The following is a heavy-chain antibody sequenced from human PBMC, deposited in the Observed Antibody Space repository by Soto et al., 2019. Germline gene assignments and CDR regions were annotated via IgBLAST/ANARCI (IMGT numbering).Heavy chain of an antibody. D-gene: IGHD2-2*02. Sequence: VQLLESGGGLVQPGGSLRLSCAASGFTFSSYAMSWVRQAPGKGLEWIGEINHSGSTNYNPSLKSRVTISVDTSKNQFSLKLSSVTAADTAVYYCARGRPRYCSSTSCYMYPQPLSNFDYWGQGTLVTVSS. J-gene: IGHJ4*02. V-gene: IGHV4-34*01. CDR3: ARGRPRYCSSTSCYMYPQPLSNFDY. CDR1: GFTFSSYA. CDR2: INHSGST.